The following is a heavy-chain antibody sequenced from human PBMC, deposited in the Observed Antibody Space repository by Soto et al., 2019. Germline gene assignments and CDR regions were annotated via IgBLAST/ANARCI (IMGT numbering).Heavy chain of an antibody. CDR1: GFTFSNYW. D-gene: IGHD1-26*01. CDR3: AKDLYVQPPSGWFDP. J-gene: IGHJ5*02. Sequence: GGSLRLSCAASGFTFSNYWMHWVRQAPGKGLEWVSAITGRGDSTYYADSVKGRFTISRDNSKSTLYLQMMSLRAEDTAVYYCAKDLYVQPPSGWFDPWGQGTVVTVSS. CDR2: ITGRGDST. V-gene: IGHV3-23*01.